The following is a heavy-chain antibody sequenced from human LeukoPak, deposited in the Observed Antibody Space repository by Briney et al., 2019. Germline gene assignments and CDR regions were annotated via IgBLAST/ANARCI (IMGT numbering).Heavy chain of an antibody. CDR3: AREMTGYYYDSSGPRIDY. V-gene: IGHV1-69*06. CDR2: IIPIFGTA. CDR1: GGTFSSYA. Sequence: SVKVSFKASGGTFSSYAISWVRQAPGQGLEWMGRIIPIFGTANYAQKFQGRVTITADKSTSTAYMELSSLRSEDTAVYYCAREMTGYYYDSSGPRIDYWGQGTLVTVSS. D-gene: IGHD3-22*01. J-gene: IGHJ4*02.